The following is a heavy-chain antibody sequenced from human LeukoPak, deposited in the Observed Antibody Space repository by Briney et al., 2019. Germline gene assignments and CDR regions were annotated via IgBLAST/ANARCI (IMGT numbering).Heavy chain of an antibody. D-gene: IGHD5-18*01. CDR2: IIPIFGTA. CDR1: GGTFSSYA. J-gene: IGHJ6*03. V-gene: IGHV1-69*05. Sequence: SVKVSCKASGGTFSSYAISWVRQAPGQGLEWMGRIIPIFGTANYAQKFQGRVTITTDESTSTAYMELSSLRSEDTAVYYCARDGEAMVGYTDVWGKGTAVTVSS. CDR3: ARDGEAMVGYTDV.